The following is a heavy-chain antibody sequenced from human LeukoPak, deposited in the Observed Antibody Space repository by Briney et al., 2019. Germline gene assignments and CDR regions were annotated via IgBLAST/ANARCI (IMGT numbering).Heavy chain of an antibody. D-gene: IGHD1-26*01. CDR1: GFAFGRYA. V-gene: IGHV4-34*01. Sequence: GSLRLSCAASGFAFGRYAMSWIRQSPGKGLEWIGEINHSGTTNYNPSLKSRVTISVDTSKNQFSLKLSSVTAADTAVYYCARVGATLDHDYWGQGTLVTVSS. CDR3: ARVGATLDHDY. J-gene: IGHJ4*02. CDR2: INHSGTT.